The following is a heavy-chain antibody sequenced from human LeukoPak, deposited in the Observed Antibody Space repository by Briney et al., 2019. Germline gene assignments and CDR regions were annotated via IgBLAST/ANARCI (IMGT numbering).Heavy chain of an antibody. V-gene: IGHV5-51*01. CDR3: ARGHHDYFDY. CDR1: GYSFTSYW. J-gene: IGHJ4*02. Sequence: GESLKISCQGPGYSFTSYWIGWVRQMPGKGLEWMGIIYPGDSDTKYGPSFQGQVTISADKSISTAYLQWSSLKASDTAMYYCARGHHDYFDYWGQGTLVTVSS. CDR2: IYPGDSDT.